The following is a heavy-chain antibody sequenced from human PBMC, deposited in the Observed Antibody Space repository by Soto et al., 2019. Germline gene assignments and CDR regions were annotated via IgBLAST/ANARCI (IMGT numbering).Heavy chain of an antibody. Sequence: QVQLQESGPGLVKPSQTLSLTCTVSGGSISSGDYYWSWIRQPPGKGLEWIGYIYYSGSTYYNPSLKSRVTISVDTSKNQFSLKLSSVTAADTAVYYCARYIAVARRPAGGVDYWGQGTLVTVSS. V-gene: IGHV4-30-4*01. D-gene: IGHD6-19*01. CDR2: IYYSGST. CDR3: ARYIAVARRPAGGVDY. CDR1: GGSISSGDYY. J-gene: IGHJ4*02.